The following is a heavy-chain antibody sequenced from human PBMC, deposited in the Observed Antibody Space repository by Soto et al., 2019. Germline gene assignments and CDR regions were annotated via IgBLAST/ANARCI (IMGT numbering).Heavy chain of an antibody. CDR2: ISYDGINK. V-gene: IGHV3-30*18. CDR3: AKSVYNWNDGFFDY. CDR1: GFTFSSYG. J-gene: IGHJ4*02. Sequence: QVQLVESGGGVVQPGRSLRLSCAASGFTFSSYGIHWVRQAPGKGLEWVSVISYDGINKYYADSVKGRFTISRDNSENTLYLQMNRLRAEDTAVYYCAKSVYNWNDGFFDYWGQGTLVTVSS. D-gene: IGHD1-1*01.